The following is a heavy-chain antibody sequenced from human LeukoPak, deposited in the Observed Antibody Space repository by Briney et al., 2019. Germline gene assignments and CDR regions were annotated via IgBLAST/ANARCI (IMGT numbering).Heavy chain of an antibody. V-gene: IGHV4-38-2*02. CDR2: MYHSGST. CDR1: GYSISSGYY. Sequence: SETLSLTCTVSGYSISSGYYWGWIRQPPGKGLEWIGSMYHSGSTYYKPPLKSRVTISLDTSKNQFSLKLRSVTAADTAVYYCARGQARLAWFDPWGQGTLVTVSS. CDR3: ARGQARLAWFDP. J-gene: IGHJ5*02. D-gene: IGHD6-19*01.